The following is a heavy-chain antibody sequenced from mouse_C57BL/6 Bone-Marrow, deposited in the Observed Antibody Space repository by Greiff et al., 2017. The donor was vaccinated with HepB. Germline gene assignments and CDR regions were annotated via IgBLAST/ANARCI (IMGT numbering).Heavy chain of an antibody. J-gene: IGHJ1*03. CDR1: GFSLTSYG. Sequence: VQLQQSGPGLVAPSQSLSITCTVSGFSLTSYGVHWVRQPPGKGLEWLVVIWSDGSPTYNSALKSRLSISKDNSKSQVFLKMNSLQTDDTAMYYCARHYYGSSYWYFDVWGTGTTVTVSS. CDR3: ARHYYGSSYWYFDV. D-gene: IGHD1-1*01. V-gene: IGHV2-6-1*01. CDR2: IWSDGSP.